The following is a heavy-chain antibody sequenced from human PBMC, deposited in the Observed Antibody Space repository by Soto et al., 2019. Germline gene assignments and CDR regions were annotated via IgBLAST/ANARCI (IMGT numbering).Heavy chain of an antibody. CDR2: ISGSGGST. CDR3: ARNEYDFWSPLGY. CDR1: GFTFSYYA. J-gene: IGHJ4*02. D-gene: IGHD3-3*01. V-gene: IGHV3-23*01. Sequence: EVQLLESGGGLVQPGGSLRLSCAASGFTFSYYAMSWVRQAPGKGLEWVSGISGSGGSTYSADSVKGRFTISRDNSKNTLYLQMNSLRAEHTAVYYCARNEYDFWSPLGYWGQGTLVTVSS.